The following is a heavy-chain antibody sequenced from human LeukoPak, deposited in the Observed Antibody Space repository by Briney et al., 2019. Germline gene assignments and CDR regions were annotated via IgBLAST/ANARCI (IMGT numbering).Heavy chain of an antibody. CDR1: GYTFTSYG. D-gene: IGHD2-21*01. CDR2: ISAYNGNT. CDR3: ARWEGKAKVILFDY. J-gene: IGHJ4*02. V-gene: IGHV1-18*01. Sequence: ASVKVSCKASGYTFTSYGISWVRQAPGQGLEWMGWISAYNGNTNYAQKLQGRVTMTTDTSTSAAYMELRSLRSDDTAVYYCARWEGKAKVILFDYWGQGTLVTVSS.